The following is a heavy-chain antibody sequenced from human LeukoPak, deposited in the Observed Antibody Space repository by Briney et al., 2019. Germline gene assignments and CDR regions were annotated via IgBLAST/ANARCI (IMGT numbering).Heavy chain of an antibody. D-gene: IGHD6-19*01. V-gene: IGHV4-59*01. CDR2: IYYSGST. CDR3: ARLYSSGFYYYYGMDV. CDR1: GGSISSYY. Sequence: PSETLSLTCTVSGGSISSYYWSWIRQPPGKGLEWIGYIYYSGSTNYNPSLKSRVTISVDTSKNQFSLKLSSVTAADTAVYYCARLYSSGFYYYYGMDVWGQGTTVTVSS. J-gene: IGHJ6*02.